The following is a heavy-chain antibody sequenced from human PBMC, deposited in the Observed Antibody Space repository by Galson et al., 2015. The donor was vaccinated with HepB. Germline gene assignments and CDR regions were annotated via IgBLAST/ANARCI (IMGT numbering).Heavy chain of an antibody. CDR3: ASSVVPAAYGAFDI. Sequence: SLRLSCAASGFTVSSNYMGWVRQAPGKGLEWVSVIYSGGSTYYADSVKGRFTISRDNSKNTLYLQMNSLRAEDTAVYYCASSVVPAAYGAFDIWGQGTMVTVSS. D-gene: IGHD2-2*01. V-gene: IGHV3-53*01. CDR2: IYSGGST. J-gene: IGHJ3*02. CDR1: GFTVSSNY.